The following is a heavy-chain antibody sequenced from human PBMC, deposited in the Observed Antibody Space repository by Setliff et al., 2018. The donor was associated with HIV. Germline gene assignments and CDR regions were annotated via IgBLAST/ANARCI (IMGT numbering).Heavy chain of an antibody. CDR1: GDSISSGGFY. V-gene: IGHV4-31*03. J-gene: IGHJ5*02. D-gene: IGHD2-15*01. Sequence: SETLSLTCTVSGDSISSGGFYCNWFRQYPEKGLEWIGWIHYSGRTNFNPSLRRRATISFDTSKNQFSLNLTSVTAAATAGYYCARAPFRGGSFGWFDPWGQGTLVTVSS. CDR2: IHYSGRT. CDR3: ARAPFRGGSFGWFDP.